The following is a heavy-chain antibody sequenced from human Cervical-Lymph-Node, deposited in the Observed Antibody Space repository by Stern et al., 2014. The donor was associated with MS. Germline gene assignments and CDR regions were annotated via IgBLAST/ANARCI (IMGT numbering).Heavy chain of an antibody. CDR3: ARQIAAGPEGDY. CDR2: IYSGGST. Sequence: EVQLVESGGGLIQPGGSLRLSCAVSGFTVSSSYMTWVRQAPGKGLEWVSIIYSGGSTYYADSVKGRFTISRDNSKNTLYLQMNSLRAEDTAVYYCARQIAAGPEGDYWGQGTLVTVSS. CDR1: GFTVSSSY. V-gene: IGHV3-53*01. J-gene: IGHJ4*02. D-gene: IGHD6-13*01.